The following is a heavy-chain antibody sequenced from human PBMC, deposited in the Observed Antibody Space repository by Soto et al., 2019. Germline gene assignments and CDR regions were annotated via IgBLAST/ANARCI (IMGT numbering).Heavy chain of an antibody. V-gene: IGHV4-34*01. J-gene: IGHJ5*02. CDR1: GGSFSGYY. D-gene: IGHD6-13*01. CDR2: INHSGST. CDR3: ARGLEAAGRRNWFDP. Sequence: SETLSLTCAVYGGSFSGYYWSWIRQPPGKGLEWIGEINHSGSTNYNPSLKSRVTISVDTSKNQFSLKLSSMTAADTAVYYCARGLEAAGRRNWFDPWGQGTLVTVPS.